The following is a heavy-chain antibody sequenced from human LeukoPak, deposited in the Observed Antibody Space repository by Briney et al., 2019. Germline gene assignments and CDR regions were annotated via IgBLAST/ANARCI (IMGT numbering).Heavy chain of an antibody. CDR1: GFTFSSYS. V-gene: IGHV3-21*01. Sequence: GGSLRLSCAASGFTFSSYSMNWVRQAPGKGLEWVSSISISSSYIYYADSVKGRFTISRDNAKNSLYLQMNSLRAEDTAVYYCARVGKNSSSWYTDYWGQGTLVTVSS. CDR2: ISISSSYI. D-gene: IGHD6-13*01. CDR3: ARVGKNSSSWYTDY. J-gene: IGHJ4*02.